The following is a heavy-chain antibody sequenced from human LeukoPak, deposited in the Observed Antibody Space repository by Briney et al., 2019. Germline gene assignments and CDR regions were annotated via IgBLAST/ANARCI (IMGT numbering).Heavy chain of an antibody. CDR2: IRSKAYGGTT. D-gene: IGHD5-12*01. V-gene: IGHV3-49*04. CDR3: TRDGYNRPSDY. Sequence: GGSLRLSCTASGFTFGDYAMSWVRQAPGKGLEWVGFIRSKAYGGTTEYAASVKGRFTISRDDSKIIAYLQMNSLKTEDTAVYYCTRDGYNRPSDYWGQGTLVTVSS. CDR1: GFTFGDYA. J-gene: IGHJ4*02.